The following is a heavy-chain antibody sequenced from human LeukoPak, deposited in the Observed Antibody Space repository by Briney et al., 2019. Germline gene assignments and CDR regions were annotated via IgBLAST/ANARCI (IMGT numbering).Heavy chain of an antibody. J-gene: IGHJ5*02. CDR3: ARGVGDPSGGEWFDL. Sequence: ASVKVSCKASGGTFSSYGISWVRQAPGQGLEWMGGTIPIFGTANYAQKFQGRVTITADKSTSTAYMELSSLRSEDTAVYYCARGVGDPSGGEWFDLWGQGTLVTVPS. V-gene: IGHV1-69*06. D-gene: IGHD4-17*01. CDR2: TIPIFGTA. CDR1: GGTFSSYG.